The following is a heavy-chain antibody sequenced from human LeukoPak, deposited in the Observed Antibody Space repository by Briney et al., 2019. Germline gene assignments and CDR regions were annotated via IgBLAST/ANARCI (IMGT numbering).Heavy chain of an antibody. CDR2: ISSSGSTI. J-gene: IGHJ6*02. D-gene: IGHD6-13*01. Sequence: GGSLRLSCAASGFTFSSYEMNWVRQAPGKGLEWVSYISSSGSTIYYADSVKGRFTISRDNAKNSLYLQMNSLRAEDTAVYYCARVRSPRIAAAGVWGQGTTVTVSS. V-gene: IGHV3-48*03. CDR3: ARVRSPRIAAAGV. CDR1: GFTFSSYE.